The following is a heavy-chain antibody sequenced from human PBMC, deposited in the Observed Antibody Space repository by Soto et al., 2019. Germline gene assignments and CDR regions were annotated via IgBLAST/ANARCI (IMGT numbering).Heavy chain of an antibody. CDR2: IYYSGST. CDR1: GGSISSGDYY. J-gene: IGHJ4*02. D-gene: IGHD1-7*01. V-gene: IGHV4-30-4*01. CDR3: ARSPELGVFGFDY. Sequence: QVQLQESGPGLVKPSQTLSLTCTVSGGSISSGDYYWSWIRQPPGKGLEWIGYIYYSGSTYYNPSLKCRFTISVDTSKNQFSLKLSSVTAADTAVYYCARSPELGVFGFDYWGQGTLVTVSS.